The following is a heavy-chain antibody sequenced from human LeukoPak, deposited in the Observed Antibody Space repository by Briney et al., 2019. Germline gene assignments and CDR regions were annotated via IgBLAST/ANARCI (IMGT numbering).Heavy chain of an antibody. V-gene: IGHV3-23*01. Sequence: SGVSLRLSCAASGFTFTMFGMNWVRQAPGKGLEWVSAINGSGGSTYYADSVKGRFTISRDNSKNTLYLQMNSLRAEDTAVYYCAKADYDILSGPGYWGQGTLVTVSS. CDR1: GFTFTMFG. CDR2: INGSGGST. CDR3: AKADYDILSGPGY. D-gene: IGHD3-9*01. J-gene: IGHJ4*02.